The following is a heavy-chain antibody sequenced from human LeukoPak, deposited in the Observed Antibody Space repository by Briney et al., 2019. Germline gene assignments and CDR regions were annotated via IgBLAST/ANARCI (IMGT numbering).Heavy chain of an antibody. J-gene: IGHJ5*02. CDR3: AREGWIYCTNGVCYQKSWFDP. D-gene: IGHD2-8*01. CDR1: GYTFTAYY. Sequence: ASVKVSFKASGYTFTAYYMHWVRQAPGQGLEWMGWINPNSGGTKYAQKFQGRVTMNRDTSINTAYMELSRLGSDDTAVYYCAREGWIYCTNGVCYQKSWFDPWGQGTLVTVSS. CDR2: INPNSGGT. V-gene: IGHV1-2*02.